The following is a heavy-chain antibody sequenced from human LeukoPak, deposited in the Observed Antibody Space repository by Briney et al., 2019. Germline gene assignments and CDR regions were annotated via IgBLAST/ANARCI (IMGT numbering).Heavy chain of an antibody. D-gene: IGHD3-3*01. Sequence: SETLSLTCTVSGGSISSSSYYWGWIRQPPGKGLEWIGSIYYSGSTYYNPSLKSRVTISVDTSKNQFSLKLSSVTAADTAVYYCARGYYEFWSGYLSRGGYYFDYWGQGTLVTVSS. CDR2: IYYSGST. J-gene: IGHJ4*02. CDR1: GGSISSSSYY. V-gene: IGHV4-39*07. CDR3: ARGYYEFWSGYLSRGGYYFDY.